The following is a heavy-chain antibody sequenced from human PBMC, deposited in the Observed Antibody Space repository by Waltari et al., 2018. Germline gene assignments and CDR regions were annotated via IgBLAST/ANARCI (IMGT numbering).Heavy chain of an antibody. CDR1: GYTLTELS. CDR2: FVPEDCET. V-gene: IGHV1-24*01. CDR3: IIAAAGCGYFDY. D-gene: IGHD6-13*01. J-gene: IGHJ4*02. Sequence: QVQLVQSGAEVKKPGASVKVSCKVSGYTLTELSMNWVRQAPGKGLEWMGGFVPEDCETIYAQKFQVRVSMTEYTSTDTAYMELSSLRSEDTAVYYCIIAAAGCGYFDYWGQGTLVTVSS.